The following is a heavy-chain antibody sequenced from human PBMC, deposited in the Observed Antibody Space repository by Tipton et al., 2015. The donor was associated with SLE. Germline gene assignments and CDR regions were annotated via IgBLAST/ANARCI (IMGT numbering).Heavy chain of an antibody. D-gene: IGHD2-21*01. V-gene: IGHV4-59*11. Sequence: LRLSCTVSGGSISSHYWSWIRQSPGRGLEWIGYIHHSGSTKYSPSLESRVTISADTSKNQFSPRLTSVTAADTAVYYCARDQVGMGDFDSWGPGTLVTVSS. CDR2: IHHSGST. CDR1: GGSISSHY. J-gene: IGHJ4*02. CDR3: ARDQVGMGDFDS.